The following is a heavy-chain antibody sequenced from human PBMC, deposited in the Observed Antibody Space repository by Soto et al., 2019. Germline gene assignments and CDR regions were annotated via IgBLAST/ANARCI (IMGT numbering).Heavy chain of an antibody. V-gene: IGHV4-59*01. Sequence: SETLSLTCTVSGGSISNYYWSWIRQHPGKGLEWIGSIYYSGTTNYNPSLKSRVTISVDTPKNQFSLKLSSVTAADTAVYYCARTRDGNNRDGFDIWGQGTTVTVSS. CDR1: GGSISNYY. CDR2: IYYSGTT. CDR3: ARTRDGNNRDGFDI. J-gene: IGHJ3*02.